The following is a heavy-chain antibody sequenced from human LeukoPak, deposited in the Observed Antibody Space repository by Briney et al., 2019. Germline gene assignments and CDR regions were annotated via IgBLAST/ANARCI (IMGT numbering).Heavy chain of an antibody. V-gene: IGHV1-69*13. D-gene: IGHD5-24*01. J-gene: IGHJ4*02. CDR1: GGTFSSYA. CDR2: IIPIFGTA. Sequence: SVKVSCKASGGTFSSYAISWVRQAPGQGLEWMGGIIPIFGTANYAQKFQGRVTITADESTSTAYMELSSLRSEDTAVYYCARGPDGYNAYFDYWGQGALVTVSS. CDR3: ARGPDGYNAYFDY.